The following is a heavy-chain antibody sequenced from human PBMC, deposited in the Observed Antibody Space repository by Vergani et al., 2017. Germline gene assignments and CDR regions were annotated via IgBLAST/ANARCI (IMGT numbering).Heavy chain of an antibody. CDR2: MNPNSGNT. Sequence: QVQLVQSGAEVKKPGASVKVSCKASGYTFTSYDINWVRQATGQGLEWMGWMNPNSGNTGYAQKFQGRVTMTRNTSISTAYMELSSLRSEDTAVYYCAKELSYSSGWVQADYFDYWGQGTLVTVSS. CDR1: GYTFTSYD. CDR3: AKELSYSSGWVQADYFDY. J-gene: IGHJ4*02. V-gene: IGHV1-8*02. D-gene: IGHD6-19*01.